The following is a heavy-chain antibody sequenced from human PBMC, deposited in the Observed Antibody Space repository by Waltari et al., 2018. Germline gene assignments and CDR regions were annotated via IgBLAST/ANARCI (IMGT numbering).Heavy chain of an antibody. J-gene: IGHJ4*02. CDR1: GYTFAGYQ. CDR2: INPNSGGT. Sequence: QVQLVQSGAEVQKPGASGKVACKDSGYTFAGYQMHWVRQATAPVLEWMGWINPNSGGTNYAQKFQGRVTMTRDTSISTAYMELSRLRSDDTAVYYCARHRPSMYYFDYWGQGTLVTVSS. V-gene: IGHV1-2*02. CDR3: ARHRPSMYYFDY.